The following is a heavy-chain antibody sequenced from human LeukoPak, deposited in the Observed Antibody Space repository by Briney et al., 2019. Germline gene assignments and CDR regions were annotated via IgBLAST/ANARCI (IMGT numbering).Heavy chain of an antibody. D-gene: IGHD3-10*01. CDR2: ISERGGST. V-gene: IGHV3-23*01. Sequence: PGGSLRLSCVVSGITLSNYGMSWVRQAPGKGLEWVSGISERGGSTNYAGSAKGRFIISRDTSKNTVYLQMNSLRVEDTAVYFCAKRGIVIRAVIIIGFHKEAYYFDYWGQGILVTVSS. J-gene: IGHJ4*02. CDR3: AKRGIVIRAVIIIGFHKEAYYFDY. CDR1: GITLSNYG.